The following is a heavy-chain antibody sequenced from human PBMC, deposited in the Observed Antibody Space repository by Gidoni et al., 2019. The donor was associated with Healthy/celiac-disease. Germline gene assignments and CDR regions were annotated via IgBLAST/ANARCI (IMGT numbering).Heavy chain of an antibody. Sequence: QVQLQESGPGLVKPSETLSLTCTVSGGSLSSGSYYWSWIRQPPGKGLEWIGYIYYSGSTNYNPSLKSRVTISVDTSKNQFSLKLSSVTAADTAVYYCARDRGVTTFYYYYGMDVWGQGTTVTVSS. CDR2: IYYSGST. CDR3: ARDRGVTTFYYYYGMDV. J-gene: IGHJ6*02. D-gene: IGHD3-10*01. V-gene: IGHV4-61*01. CDR1: GGSLSSGSYY.